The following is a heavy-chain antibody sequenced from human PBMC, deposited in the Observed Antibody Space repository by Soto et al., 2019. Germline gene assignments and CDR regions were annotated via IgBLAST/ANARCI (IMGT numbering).Heavy chain of an antibody. D-gene: IGHD3-10*01. CDR3: ARGWFGEFKSEYYYYYGMDV. V-gene: IGHV4-59*01. CDR1: GGSISSYY. J-gene: IGHJ6*02. CDR2: IYYSGST. Sequence: SETLSLTCTVSGGSISSYYWSWIRQPPGKGLEWIGYIYYSGSTNYNPSLKSRVTISVDTSKNQFSLKLSSVTAADTAVYYCARGWFGEFKSEYYYYYGMDVWGQGTTVTVSS.